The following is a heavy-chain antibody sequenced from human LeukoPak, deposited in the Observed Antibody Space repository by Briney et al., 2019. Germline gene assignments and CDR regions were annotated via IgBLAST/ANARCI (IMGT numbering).Heavy chain of an antibody. CDR2: MKQDGSEK. D-gene: IGHD3-16*01. Sequence: GGSLRLSCAASGFTFSDYYMSWVRQAPGKGLEWVASMKQDGSEKFNVDSVNGRFTISRDNAKNSLSLQMNSLRAEDTAVYYCASYSTTGGDIAYWGQGPLVTVSS. CDR1: GFTFSDYY. J-gene: IGHJ4*02. V-gene: IGHV3-7*02. CDR3: ASYSTTGGDIAY.